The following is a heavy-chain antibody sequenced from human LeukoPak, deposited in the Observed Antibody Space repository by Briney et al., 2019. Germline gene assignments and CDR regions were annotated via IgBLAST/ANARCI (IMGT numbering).Heavy chain of an antibody. CDR2: IYYSGST. J-gene: IGHJ4*02. CDR3: ARHLNTIAVAATHFDY. Sequence: SETLSLTCTVSGGSISSSSYYWGWIRQPPGKGLGWIGSIYYSGSTYYNPSLKSRVTISVDTSKNQFSLKLSSVTAADTAVYYCARHLNTIAVAATHFDYWGQGTLVTVSS. CDR1: GGSISSSSYY. V-gene: IGHV4-39*01. D-gene: IGHD6-19*01.